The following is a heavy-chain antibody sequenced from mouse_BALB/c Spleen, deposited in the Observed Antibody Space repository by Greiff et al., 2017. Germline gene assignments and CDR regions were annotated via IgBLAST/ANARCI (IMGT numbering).Heavy chain of an antibody. V-gene: IGHV1-12*01. CDR3: ARRGLRRAMDY. CDR1: GYTFTSYN. Sequence: QVQLQQPGAELVKPGASVKMSCKASGYTFTSYNMHWVKQTPGQGLEWIGAIYPGNGDTSYNQKFKGKATLTADKSSSTAYMQLSSLTSEDSAVYYCARRGLRRAMDYWGQGTSVTVSS. D-gene: IGHD2-4*01. J-gene: IGHJ4*01. CDR2: IYPGNGDT.